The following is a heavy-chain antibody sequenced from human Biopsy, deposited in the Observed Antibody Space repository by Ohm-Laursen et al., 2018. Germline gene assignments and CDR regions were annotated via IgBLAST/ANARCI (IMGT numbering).Heavy chain of an antibody. V-gene: IGHV3-33*08. D-gene: IGHD5-18*01. CDR2: IFYDGSNT. J-gene: IGHJ4*02. CDR3: ARDPRDTALGIFDY. CDR1: GFTFNNYV. Sequence: SLRLSCAASGFTFNNYVMQWVRQAPGKGLEWVAFIFYDGSNTYYADSVKGRFTISRDNSKNMLYLQMNTLRDADTAVYYCARDPRDTALGIFDYWGLGTLVTVSS.